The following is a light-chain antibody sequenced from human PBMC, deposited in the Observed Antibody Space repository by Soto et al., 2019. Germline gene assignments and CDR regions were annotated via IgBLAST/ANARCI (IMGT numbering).Light chain of an antibody. Sequence: QSALTPPPSASESPGQSVTISCTGTSSDVGGYHYVSWYQHHPGRAPKLLIYEVNKRPPGVPGRFSGSKSGNTASLTVSGLQADDEADYYCLSYGGSNNYVFGTGTKVTVL. CDR3: LSYGGSNNYV. J-gene: IGLJ1*01. CDR2: EVN. V-gene: IGLV2-8*01. CDR1: SSDVGGYHY.